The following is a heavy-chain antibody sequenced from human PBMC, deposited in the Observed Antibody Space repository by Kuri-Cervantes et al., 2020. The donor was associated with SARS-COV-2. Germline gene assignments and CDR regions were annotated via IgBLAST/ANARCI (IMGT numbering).Heavy chain of an antibody. V-gene: IGHV3-20*04. D-gene: IGHD1-26*01. CDR2: IKWNGGST. CDR3: ARVEVGAHVGAFDI. Sequence: GGSLRLSCAASGFTFDDYGMSWVRQAPGKGLEWVSGIKWNGGSTGYADSVKGRFTISRENAKNSLYLQMNSLRADDTALYYCARVEVGAHVGAFDIWGQGTIVTVSS. J-gene: IGHJ3*02. CDR1: GFTFDDYG.